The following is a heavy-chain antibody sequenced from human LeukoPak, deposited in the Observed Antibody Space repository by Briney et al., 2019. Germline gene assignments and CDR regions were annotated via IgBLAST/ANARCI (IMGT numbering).Heavy chain of an antibody. D-gene: IGHD3-22*01. Sequence: GGSLRLSCAASGFTFSSYAMSWVRQAPGKGLEWVSAISGSGGSTYYADSVKGRFTISRDNSKNTLYLQMNSLRAEDAAVYYCAKDLKDYYDSSGYYGPGYWGQGTLVTVSS. V-gene: IGHV3-23*01. J-gene: IGHJ4*02. CDR1: GFTFSSYA. CDR3: AKDLKDYYDSSGYYGPGY. CDR2: ISGSGGST.